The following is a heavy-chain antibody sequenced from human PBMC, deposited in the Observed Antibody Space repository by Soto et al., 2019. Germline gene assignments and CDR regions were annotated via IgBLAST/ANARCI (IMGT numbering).Heavy chain of an antibody. D-gene: IGHD3-22*01. CDR3: ARLTKGDYYDSSGYTFQH. CDR1: GDSISSGGYY. Sequence: SETLSLTCTVSGDSISSGGYYWSWIRQHPGKGLEWIGYIYYSGSTYYNPSLKSRVTISVDTSKNQFSLKLSSMTAADTAVYYCARLTKGDYYDSSGYTFQHWGQGTLVTVSS. CDR2: IYYSGST. J-gene: IGHJ1*01. V-gene: IGHV4-31*03.